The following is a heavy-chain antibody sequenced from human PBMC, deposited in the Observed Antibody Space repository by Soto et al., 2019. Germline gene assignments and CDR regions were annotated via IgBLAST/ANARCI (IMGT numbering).Heavy chain of an antibody. CDR2: IYYSGST. Sequence: SETLSLTCTVSGGSISSYYWSWIRQPPGKGLEWIGYIYYSGSTNYNPSLKSRVTISVDTSKNQFSLKLSSVTAADTAAYYCARHWGSGWPYYYYYYYMDVWGKGTTVTVSS. CDR3: ARHWGSGWPYYYYYYYMDV. J-gene: IGHJ6*03. D-gene: IGHD6-19*01. V-gene: IGHV4-59*08. CDR1: GGSISSYY.